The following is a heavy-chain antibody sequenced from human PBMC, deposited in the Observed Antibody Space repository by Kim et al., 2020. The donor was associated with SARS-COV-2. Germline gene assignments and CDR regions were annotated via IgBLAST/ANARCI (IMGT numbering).Heavy chain of an antibody. CDR1: GFTFTKAW. D-gene: IGHD2-15*01. V-gene: IGHV3-15*01. Sequence: GGSLRLSCAASGFTFTKAWMSWVRQVPGKGLEWVGRTKSTTNGGATDYAAPVKGRFTILKDDSKNMLYLQMNGLKTEHTAEYYCSTGSGIDAYGLFEYWGQEIQVTVSS. J-gene: IGHJ4*02. CDR3: STGSGIDAYGLFEY. CDR2: TKSTTNGGAT.